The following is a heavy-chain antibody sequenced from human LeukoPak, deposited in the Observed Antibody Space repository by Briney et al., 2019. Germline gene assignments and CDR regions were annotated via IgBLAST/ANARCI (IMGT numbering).Heavy chain of an antibody. V-gene: IGHV3-7*01. CDR1: GFIFSGYW. CDR3: ARVRVATTGRYDALNL. J-gene: IGHJ3*01. CDR2: IKQDGSEK. Sequence: GGSLRLSCAASGFIFSGYWMSWVRQAPGKGLEWVANIKQDGSEKYYVESVKGRFTISRDNAKNSLYLQMNSLRVDDTAIYFCARVRVATTGRYDALNLWGQGTMVTVSS. D-gene: IGHD5-12*01.